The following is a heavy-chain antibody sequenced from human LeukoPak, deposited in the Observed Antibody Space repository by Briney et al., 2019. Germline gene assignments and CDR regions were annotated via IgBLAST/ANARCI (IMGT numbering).Heavy chain of an antibody. Sequence: GGSLRLSCAASGFTFSSYAMHWVHQAPGKGLEWVAVISYDGSNKYYADSVKGRFTISRDNSKNTLYLQMNSLRAEDTAVYYCARAFGGVLYYYGMDVWGKGTTVTVSS. J-gene: IGHJ6*04. CDR3: ARAFGGVLYYYGMDV. CDR2: ISYDGSNK. V-gene: IGHV3-30*04. CDR1: GFTFSSYA. D-gene: IGHD3-16*01.